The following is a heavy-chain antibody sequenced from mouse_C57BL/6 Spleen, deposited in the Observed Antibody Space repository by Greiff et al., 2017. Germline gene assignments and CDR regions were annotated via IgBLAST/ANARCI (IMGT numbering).Heavy chain of an antibody. V-gene: IGHV1-64*01. CDR3: ERSHSTYGAMDY. Sequence: VQLQQPGAELVKPGASVKLSCKASGYTFTSYWMHWVKQRPGQGLEWIGMIHPNSGSTNYNEKFKSKATLTVDKSSSTAYMQLSSLTSEDSAVYYCERSHSTYGAMDYWGQGTSVTVSS. D-gene: IGHD2-12*01. CDR2: IHPNSGST. J-gene: IGHJ4*01. CDR1: GYTFTSYW.